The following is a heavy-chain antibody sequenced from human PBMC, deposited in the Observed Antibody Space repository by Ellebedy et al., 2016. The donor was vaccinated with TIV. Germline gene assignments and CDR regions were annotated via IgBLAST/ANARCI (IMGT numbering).Heavy chain of an antibody. CDR3: AKEVLFYYMDV. CDR2: ILYDGSNK. V-gene: IGHV3-30*18. J-gene: IGHJ6*03. CDR1: GFTFSSYG. Sequence: GGSLRLSXAASGFTFSSYGMHWVRQAPGKGLEWVAVILYDGSNKYYADSVKGRFTISRDNSKNTLYLQMNSLRAEDTAVYYCAKEVLFYYMDVWGKGTTVTVSS.